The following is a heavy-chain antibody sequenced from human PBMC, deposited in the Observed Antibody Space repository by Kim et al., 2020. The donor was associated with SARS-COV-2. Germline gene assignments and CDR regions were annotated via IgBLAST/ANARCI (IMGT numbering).Heavy chain of an antibody. V-gene: IGHV3-23*03. CDR3: ARDSRGYTGIRLSFDI. CDR2: IYSGGTGT. D-gene: IGHD1-26*01. Sequence: GGSLRLSCAASGFTLSSYAMSWVCQAPGMGLEWVSVIYSGGTGTNYADSVKGRFTISRDSAKNTLYLQMNSLTAEDTALYYCARDSRGYTGIRLSFDIWGQGTMVTVSS. J-gene: IGHJ3*02. CDR1: GFTLSSYA.